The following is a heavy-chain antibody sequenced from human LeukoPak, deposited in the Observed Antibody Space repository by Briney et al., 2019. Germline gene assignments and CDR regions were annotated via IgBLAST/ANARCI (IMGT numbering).Heavy chain of an antibody. J-gene: IGHJ4*02. D-gene: IGHD2-15*01. CDR1: GFTFSSYS. CDR3: ARGRDIFYYFDY. CDR2: ISSSSSYI. V-gene: IGHV3-21*01. Sequence: GGSLRLSCAASGFTFSSYSMNWVRQAPGKGLEWVSSISSSSSYIYYADSVKGRFTISRDNAKNSLYLQMNSLRAEDTAVYYCARGRDIFYYFDYWGQGTLVTVSS.